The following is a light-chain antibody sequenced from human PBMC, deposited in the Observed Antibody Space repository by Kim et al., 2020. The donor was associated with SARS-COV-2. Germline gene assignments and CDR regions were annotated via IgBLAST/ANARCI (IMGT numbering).Light chain of an antibody. Sequence: GQRVTISCSGRSSNIGTNSVDWYQHLPGTAPKLLIYKNNQRPSGVPDRFSGSKSGTSASLAISGLRSEDEADYYCATWDVSLSGWVFGGGTKLTVL. J-gene: IGLJ3*02. CDR3: ATWDVSLSGWV. V-gene: IGLV1-47*01. CDR1: SSNIGTNS. CDR2: KNN.